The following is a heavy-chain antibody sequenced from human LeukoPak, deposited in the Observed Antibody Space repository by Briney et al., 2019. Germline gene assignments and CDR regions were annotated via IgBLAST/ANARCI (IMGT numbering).Heavy chain of an antibody. J-gene: IGHJ4*02. Sequence: PGGSLRLSCAASGFTFSIYEMNWVRQAPGKGLEWVSYISSNGTTIYYADSVKGRFTISRDNAKNSLYLQMNSLRAEDTAVYYCARDHNSVWYYFDCWGQGTLVTVSS. CDR2: ISSNGTTI. CDR1: GFTFSIYE. CDR3: ARDHNSVWYYFDC. V-gene: IGHV3-48*03. D-gene: IGHD6-19*01.